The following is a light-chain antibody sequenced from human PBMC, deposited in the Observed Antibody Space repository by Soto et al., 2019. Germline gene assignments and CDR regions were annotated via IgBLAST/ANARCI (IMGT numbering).Light chain of an antibody. CDR2: ENN. J-gene: IGLJ1*01. CDR3: ATWDGSLSVGV. Sequence: QSVLTQPPSVSAAPEQKVTISCSGGSSNFGIIFVSWYQQFPVGFPKLLIYENNKRPSGIPDRFFGAKSGTSATLDITGLQTGDEADYYCATWDGSLSVGVFGGGTKVTVL. V-gene: IGLV1-51*01. CDR1: SSNFGIIF.